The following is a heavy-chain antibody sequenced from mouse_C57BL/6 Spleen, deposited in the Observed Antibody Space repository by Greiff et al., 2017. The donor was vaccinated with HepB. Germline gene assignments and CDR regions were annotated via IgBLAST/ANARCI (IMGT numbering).Heavy chain of an antibody. J-gene: IGHJ3*01. CDR3: ARSGGYDEGWFAY. D-gene: IGHD2-2*01. CDR1: GYTFTSYW. Sequence: QVQLQQPGAELVRPGSSVKLSCKASGYTFTSYWMHWVKQRPIQGLEWIGNIDPSDSETHYNQKFKDKATLTVDKSSSTAYMQLSSLTSEDSAVYYCARSGGYDEGWFAYWGQGTLVTVSA. V-gene: IGHV1-52*01. CDR2: IDPSDSET.